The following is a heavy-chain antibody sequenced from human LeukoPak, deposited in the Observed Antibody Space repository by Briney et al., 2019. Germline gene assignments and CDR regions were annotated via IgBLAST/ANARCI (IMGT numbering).Heavy chain of an antibody. CDR3: ARQMTAADYYYYYGMDV. CDR1: GGSMSSSSYY. CDR2: IYYSGST. V-gene: IGHV4-39*01. Sequence: SETLSLTCTVSGGSMSSSSYYWGWIRQPPGKGLEWIGSIYYSGSTNYNPSLKSRGTISVDTSKNQFSLNLPSVTAADTAVYYCARQMTAADYYYYYGMDVWGQGTTVTVSS. D-gene: IGHD6-13*01. J-gene: IGHJ6*02.